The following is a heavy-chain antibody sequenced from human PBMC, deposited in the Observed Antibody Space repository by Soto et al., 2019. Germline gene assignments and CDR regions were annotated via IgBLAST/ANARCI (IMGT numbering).Heavy chain of an antibody. J-gene: IGHJ4*02. D-gene: IGHD5-12*01. CDR2: IYYSGST. CDR1: GGSISSSSYY. Sequence: SETLSLTCTVSGGSISSSSYYWGWIRQPPGKGLEWIGSIYYSGSTYYNPSLKSRVTISVDTSKNQFSLKLSSVTAADTAVYYRARYSGYDYYFDYWGQGTLVTVSS. CDR3: ARYSGYDYYFDY. V-gene: IGHV4-39*01.